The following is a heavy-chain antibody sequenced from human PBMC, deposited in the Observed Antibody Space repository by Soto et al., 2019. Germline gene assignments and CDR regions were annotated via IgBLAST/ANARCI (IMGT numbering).Heavy chain of an antibody. CDR2: ISGSGGST. J-gene: IGHJ6*02. CDR1: GFTFSSYA. Sequence: GGSLRLSCAASGFTFSSYAMSWVRQAPGKGLEWVSAISGSGGSTYYADSVKGRFTISRDNSKNTLYLQMNSLRAEDTAVYYCARDSGIAGTTYYYYGMDVWGQGTKVTVSS. CDR3: ARDSGIAGTTYYYYGMDV. V-gene: IGHV3-23*01. D-gene: IGHD1-7*01.